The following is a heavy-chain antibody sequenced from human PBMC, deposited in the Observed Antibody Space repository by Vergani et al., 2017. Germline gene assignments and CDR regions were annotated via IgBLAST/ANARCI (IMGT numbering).Heavy chain of an antibody. CDR2: ISSSSSYI. J-gene: IGHJ4*02. CDR1: GFTFSACL. CDR3: AKQYFVSGNYLFDY. D-gene: IGHD3-10*01. V-gene: IGHV3-23*01. Sequence: EVQLLQSGGGVIQPGGSVRLSCAASGFTFSACLMTWVRQAPGKGLEWVSAISSSSSYIYYADSVKGRFTISRDNSKNMLFLQMNNLRTEDTAIYYCAKQYFVSGNYLFDYWGQVTLVTVSS.